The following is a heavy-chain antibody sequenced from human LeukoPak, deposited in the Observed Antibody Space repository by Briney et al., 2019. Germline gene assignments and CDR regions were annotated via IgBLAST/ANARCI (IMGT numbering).Heavy chain of an antibody. V-gene: IGHV3-30*03. J-gene: IGHJ4*02. D-gene: IGHD6-19*01. Sequence: GGSLRLSCAASGFTFSSYGMHWVRQAPGKGLEWVAVISYDGSNKYYADSVKGRFTISRDNAKNLLYLLMDTLRAEDTAVYYCARVGSNQWLDYWGQGTLVTVSS. CDR3: ARVGSNQWLDY. CDR1: GFTFSSYG. CDR2: ISYDGSNK.